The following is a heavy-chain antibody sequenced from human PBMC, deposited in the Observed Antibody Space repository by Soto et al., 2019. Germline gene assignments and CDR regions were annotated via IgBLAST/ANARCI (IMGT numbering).Heavy chain of an antibody. CDR1: GGSISSYY. J-gene: IGHJ4*02. CDR2: IYYSGST. D-gene: IGHD2-15*01. V-gene: IGHV4-59*01. CDR3: ARGVGARGGNPYYFDY. Sequence: SETLSLTCTVSGGSISSYYWSWIRQPPGKGLEWIGYIYYSGSTNYNPSLKSRVTISVDTSKNQFSLKLSSVTAADTAVYYCARGVGARGGNPYYFDYWGQGTLVTVSS.